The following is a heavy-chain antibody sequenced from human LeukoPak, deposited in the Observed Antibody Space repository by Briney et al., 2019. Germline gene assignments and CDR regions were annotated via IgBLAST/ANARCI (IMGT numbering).Heavy chain of an antibody. V-gene: IGHV4-39*07. D-gene: IGHD3-22*01. CDR2: INHSGST. CDR1: GGSISSSSYY. CDR3: ARSRSYYDSSGIFQH. J-gene: IGHJ1*01. Sequence: KPSETLSLTCTVSGGSISSSSYYWGWIRQPPGKGLEWIGEINHSGSTNYNPSLKSRVTISVDTSKNQFSLKLSSVTAADTAVYYCARSRSYYDSSGIFQHWGQGTLVTVSS.